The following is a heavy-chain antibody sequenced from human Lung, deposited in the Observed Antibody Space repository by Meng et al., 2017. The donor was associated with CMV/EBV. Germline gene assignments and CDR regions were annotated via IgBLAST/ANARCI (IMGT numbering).Heavy chain of an antibody. CDR2: SYHSGRN. CDR3: ARIERRRILKYCGSDCSTTDY. CDR1: SSKW. Sequence: SSKWWSWARKVPGKGLEWIGESYHSGRNSDNPSLKSRVTISVDKFKNQFSLKLGSVTAADTAVYYCARIERRRILKYCGSDCSTTDYWGQGTLVTVSS. V-gene: IGHV4-4*02. D-gene: IGHD2-21*02. J-gene: IGHJ4*02.